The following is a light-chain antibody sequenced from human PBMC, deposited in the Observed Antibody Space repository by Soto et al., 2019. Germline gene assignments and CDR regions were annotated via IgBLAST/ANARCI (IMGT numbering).Light chain of an antibody. CDR3: QQRNDWPLT. V-gene: IGKV3-15*01. J-gene: IGKJ5*01. CDR1: QSVRSN. Sequence: EKVMTQSPATLSVSPGERATLSCRASQSVRSNLAWYQQNPGQPPRLLIYDASSRATGIPSRFSGSGSGTEFTLTISSLKSEDFAVYYCQQRNDWPLTFGPGTRLEIK. CDR2: DAS.